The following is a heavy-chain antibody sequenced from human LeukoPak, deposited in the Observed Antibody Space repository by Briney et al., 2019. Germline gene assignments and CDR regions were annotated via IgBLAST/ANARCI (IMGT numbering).Heavy chain of an antibody. CDR3: VVWGEDRSGHRFDF. D-gene: IGHD3-22*01. CDR2: INTDGSNT. J-gene: IGHJ4*02. V-gene: IGHV3-74*01. CDR1: GFTFSYYG. Sequence: GGALGLSFAAPGFTFSYYGMTWAPPAPGKGLDGVSRINTDGSNTHYADSVKGRFTISRDNAKNTLYLQMNGLRVEDTAVYYCVVWGEDRSGHRFDFWGQGTLVTVSS.